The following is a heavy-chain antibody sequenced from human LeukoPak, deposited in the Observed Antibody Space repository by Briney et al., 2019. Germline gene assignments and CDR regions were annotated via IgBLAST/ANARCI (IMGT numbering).Heavy chain of an antibody. CDR2: IKQDGSEK. CDR1: GFTFSNYW. Sequence: PGGSLRLSCAASGFTFSNYWMNWVRQAPGKGLEWVANIKQDGSEKYYVDSVKGRFTISRDIAKNSLYLQMNSLKTEDTAVYYCTTGTSGSYFIDYWGQGTLVTVSS. V-gene: IGHV3-7*03. CDR3: TTGTSGSYFIDY. J-gene: IGHJ4*02. D-gene: IGHD1-26*01.